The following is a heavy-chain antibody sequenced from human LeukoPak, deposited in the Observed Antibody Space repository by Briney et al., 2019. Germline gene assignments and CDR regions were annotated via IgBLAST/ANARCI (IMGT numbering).Heavy chain of an antibody. CDR2: ISGSGGST. D-gene: IGHD3-10*01. CDR3: ARKYYYGSGSGFYFDY. Sequence: PGGSLRLSCAASGFTFSSYAMSWVRQAPGKGLEWVSTISGSGGSTYYADSVKGRFTISRDNSKNTLYLQMNSLRAEDTAVYYCARKYYYGSGSGFYFDYWGQGTLVTVSS. V-gene: IGHV3-23*01. J-gene: IGHJ4*02. CDR1: GFTFSSYA.